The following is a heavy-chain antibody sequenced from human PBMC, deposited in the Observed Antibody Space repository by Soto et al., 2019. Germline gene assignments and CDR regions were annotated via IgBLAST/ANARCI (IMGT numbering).Heavy chain of an antibody. CDR1: VDSISDYF. CDR2: IYSSGTT. D-gene: IGHD4-17*01. CDR3: ARSDYGGKRGYYFDY. Sequence: SETLSLTGAVSVDSISDYFWSWIRQPPGKGLEWIGNIYSSGTTNYNPSLKSRVSISVDTSKNQFSLNLNSVTAADTAVYYCARSDYGGKRGYYFDYWGQGTLVTVSS. J-gene: IGHJ4*02. V-gene: IGHV4-59*01.